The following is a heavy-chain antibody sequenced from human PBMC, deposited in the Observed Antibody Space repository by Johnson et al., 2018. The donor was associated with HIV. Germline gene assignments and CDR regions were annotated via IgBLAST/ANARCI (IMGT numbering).Heavy chain of an antibody. D-gene: IGHD1-7*01. CDR2: ISYDGRNK. Sequence: QMQLVESGGGVVQPGRSLRLSCAASGFTFSSYAMHWVRQAPGKGLEWVAVISYDGRNKYYADSVKGRFTISRDNTKNTLYLQMNSLRAEDTAVYYCARDRAWNYEGAFDIWGQGTMVTVSS. CDR3: ARDRAWNYEGAFDI. J-gene: IGHJ3*02. CDR1: GFTFSSYA. V-gene: IGHV3-30*14.